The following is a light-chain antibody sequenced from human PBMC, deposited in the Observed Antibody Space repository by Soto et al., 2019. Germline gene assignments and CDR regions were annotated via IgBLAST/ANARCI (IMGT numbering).Light chain of an antibody. Sequence: DIQMTQSPSSLSASVGDRVTITCRTSQSISRYLNWYQQKPGKAPKLLIYATSSLQSGVPSRFSGSGSGTDFTLAISSLQPEDLAKYYCHQSYNIPQTVGKGTKLEIK. CDR1: QSISRY. J-gene: IGKJ2*01. CDR3: HQSYNIPQT. CDR2: ATS. V-gene: IGKV1-39*01.